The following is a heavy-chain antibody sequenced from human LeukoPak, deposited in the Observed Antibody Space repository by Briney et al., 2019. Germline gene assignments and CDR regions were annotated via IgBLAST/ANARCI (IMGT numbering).Heavy chain of an antibody. V-gene: IGHV1-8*03. D-gene: IGHD5-18*01. CDR2: MNPKSGNT. Sequence: ASVKVSCKASGYTFTSYDINWVRQATGQGLEWMGWMNPKSGNTGHAQKFQGRVTITRDTSISTVYMELSSLRSEDTAVYYCARGTPPSGAMGLALDAFDIWGQGTMVTVSS. CDR3: ARGTPPSGAMGLALDAFDI. CDR1: GYTFTSYD. J-gene: IGHJ3*02.